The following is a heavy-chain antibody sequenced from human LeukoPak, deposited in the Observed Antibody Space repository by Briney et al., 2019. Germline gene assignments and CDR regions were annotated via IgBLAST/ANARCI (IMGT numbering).Heavy chain of an antibody. D-gene: IGHD5-12*01. CDR3: ARDIGYHTFDY. V-gene: IGHV3-7*05. J-gene: IGHJ4*02. CDR2: IKEDGSDK. CDR1: GFTFSNFW. Sequence: GGSLRLSCAAYGFTFSNFWMAWVRQAPGKGLEWVAHIKEDGSDKKYVDSVKGRFTISRDNPKNSLYLQMNSLRAEDTAVYYCARDIGYHTFDYWGQGGLVTFSS.